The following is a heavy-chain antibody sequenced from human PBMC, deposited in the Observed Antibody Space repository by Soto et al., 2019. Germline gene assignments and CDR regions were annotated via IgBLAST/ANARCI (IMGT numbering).Heavy chain of an antibody. D-gene: IGHD3-10*01. J-gene: IGHJ5*02. Sequence: PSGTLSLTFTVSGGSISSYYWSWIRQSPGKGLECIGYIYYTGSTNYNPSLKSRVTISIDTSKNQFSLKLSSVTAADTAVYYCASLTWGSGSGSYYWFDPWGQGTLVTVSS. CDR2: IYYTGST. CDR3: ASLTWGSGSGSYYWFDP. V-gene: IGHV4-59*08. CDR1: GGSISSYY.